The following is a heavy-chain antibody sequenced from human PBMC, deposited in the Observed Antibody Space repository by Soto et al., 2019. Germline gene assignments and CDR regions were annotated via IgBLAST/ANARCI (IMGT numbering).Heavy chain of an antibody. J-gene: IGHJ3*02. CDR1: GGSISSGNYY. CDR2: ISYSGST. D-gene: IGHD2-2*03. Sequence: PSETLSLTCTVSGGSISSGNYYWSWIRQPPGKGLEWIGFISYSGSTYYSTSLKSRVTISVDTSKNQFSLNLSFVTAADTAVYYCATMGIVVWRAAFDIWGQGTMVTVSS. CDR3: ATMGIVVWRAAFDI. V-gene: IGHV4-30-4*01.